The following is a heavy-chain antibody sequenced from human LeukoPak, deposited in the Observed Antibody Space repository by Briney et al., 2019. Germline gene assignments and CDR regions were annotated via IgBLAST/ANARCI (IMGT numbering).Heavy chain of an antibody. CDR3: ARDRVGGPGYFDY. CDR1: GFTFNNYE. J-gene: IGHJ4*02. Sequence: GGSLRLSCAASGFTFNNYEMNWVRQTPGKGLEWVSYISSSGGTIYYADSVKGRFTISRDNAKNSLYLQMNSLRAEDTAVYYCARDRVGGPGYFDYWGQGTLVTVSS. D-gene: IGHD3-10*01. V-gene: IGHV3-48*03. CDR2: ISSSGGTI.